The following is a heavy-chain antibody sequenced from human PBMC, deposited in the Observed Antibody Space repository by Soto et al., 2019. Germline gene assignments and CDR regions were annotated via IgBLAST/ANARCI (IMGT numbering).Heavy chain of an antibody. CDR1: GGSINSGDYY. D-gene: IGHD4-17*01. CDR3: ARIGLTTALL. Sequence: QVQLQESGPGLVKPSQTLSLTCTVSGGSINSGDYYWSWIRQPPGKGLEWIGYIYYSGSTYYNPPLRSRVTRSIDTSKNHFSLNLSSVTAADTAVYYCARIGLTTALLWGQGTLVTVSS. CDR2: IYYSGST. V-gene: IGHV4-30-4*01. J-gene: IGHJ4*02.